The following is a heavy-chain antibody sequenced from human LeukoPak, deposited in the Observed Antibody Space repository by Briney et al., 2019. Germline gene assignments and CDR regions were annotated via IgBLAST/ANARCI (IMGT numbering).Heavy chain of an antibody. J-gene: IGHJ4*02. Sequence: GGSLRLSCAASGFNFSTYAMSWVRQAPGRGLEWVSVISGSGTNTYYADSVKGRFTISRDNAKNSLYLQMNSLRAEDTAVYYCARDLGIAVPNYWGQGTLVTVSS. CDR3: ARDLGIAVPNY. D-gene: IGHD6-19*01. CDR2: ISGSGTNT. V-gene: IGHV3-21*01. CDR1: GFNFSTYA.